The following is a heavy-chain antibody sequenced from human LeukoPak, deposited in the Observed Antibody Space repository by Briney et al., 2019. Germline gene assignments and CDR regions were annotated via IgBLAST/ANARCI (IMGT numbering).Heavy chain of an antibody. CDR2: IWYDGSNK. Sequence: GRSLRLSCAASGFTSSSYGMHWVRQAPGKGLEWVAVIWYDGSNKYYADSVKGRFTISRDNSKNTLYLQMNSLRAEDTAVYYCAREQTKEHVNGGWYHRWYYYYGMDVWGQGTTVTVSS. D-gene: IGHD6-19*01. CDR1: GFTSSSYG. V-gene: IGHV3-33*01. J-gene: IGHJ6*02. CDR3: AREQTKEHVNGGWYHRWYYYYGMDV.